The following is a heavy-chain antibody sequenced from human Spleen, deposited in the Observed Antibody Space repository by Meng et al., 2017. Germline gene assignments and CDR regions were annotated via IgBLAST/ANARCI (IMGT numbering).Heavy chain of an antibody. CDR1: GGSFSGYY. J-gene: IGHJ6*02. D-gene: IGHD3-9*01. V-gene: IGHV4-34*01. CDR2: INHSGST. Sequence: SETLSLTCAVYGGSFSGYYWSWIRQPPGKGLEWIGEINHSGSTNYNPSLKSRVTISVDTSKNQFSLKLSSVTAADTAVYYCVRVLRYFDWSTQHYGMDVWGQGTTVTVSS. CDR3: VRVLRYFDWSTQHYGMDV.